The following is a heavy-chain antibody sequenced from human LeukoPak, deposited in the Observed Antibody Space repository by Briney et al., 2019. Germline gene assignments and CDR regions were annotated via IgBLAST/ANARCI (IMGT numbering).Heavy chain of an antibody. CDR1: GASISSSY. V-gene: IGHV4-59*01. CDR3: VRGNYDNRGYSNAFDI. Sequence: KPSETLSLTCTVSGASISSSYWSWIRQAPGKRLEWIGYIYYNGNTNSNPSLKSRVTISADTSKNQFSLKLNSVTAADTAVYYRVRGNYDNRGYSNAFDIWGQGAMVTVSS. D-gene: IGHD3-22*01. J-gene: IGHJ3*02. CDR2: IYYNGNT.